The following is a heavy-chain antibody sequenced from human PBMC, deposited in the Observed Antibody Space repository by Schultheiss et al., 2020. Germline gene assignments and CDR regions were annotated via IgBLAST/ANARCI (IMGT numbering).Heavy chain of an antibody. J-gene: IGHJ6*02. V-gene: IGHV4-59*01. D-gene: IGHD1-26*01. CDR3: ARGHVGESDYYYYGMDV. CDR2: IYYSGST. CDR1: GGSISSYY. Sequence: SETLSLTCTVSGGSISSYYWSWIRQPPGKGLEWIGSIYYSGSTNYNPSLKSRVTISVDTSKNQFSLKLSSVTAADTAVYYCARGHVGESDYYYYGMDVWGQGTTVTVSS.